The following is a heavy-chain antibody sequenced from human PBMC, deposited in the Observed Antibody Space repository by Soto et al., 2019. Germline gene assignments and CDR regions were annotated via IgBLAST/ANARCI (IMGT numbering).Heavy chain of an antibody. CDR2: IYHSGST. Sequence: PSETLSLTCAVSGGSISSGGYSWSWIRQPPGKGLEWIGYIYHSGSTYYNPSLKSRVTISVDRSKNQFSLKLSSVTAAGTAVYYCAREKGSSFSFDYWGQGTLIVVSS. CDR1: GGSISSGGYS. J-gene: IGHJ4*02. V-gene: IGHV4-30-2*01. D-gene: IGHD6-13*01. CDR3: AREKGSSFSFDY.